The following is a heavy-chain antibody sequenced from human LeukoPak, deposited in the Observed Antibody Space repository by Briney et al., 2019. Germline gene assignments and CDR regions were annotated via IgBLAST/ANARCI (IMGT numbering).Heavy chain of an antibody. CDR2: VSANGGST. V-gene: IGHV3-23*01. CDR3: AKDLEWLSYFDY. D-gene: IGHD3-3*01. Sequence: QPGGSLRLSCAASGFTFGSYAMSWVRQAPGKGLEWVCSVSANGGSTYYADSVKGRFTISRDNSKNTLYPQMNSLRAEDTAVYYCAKDLEWLSYFDYWGQGTLVTVSS. J-gene: IGHJ4*02. CDR1: GFTFGSYA.